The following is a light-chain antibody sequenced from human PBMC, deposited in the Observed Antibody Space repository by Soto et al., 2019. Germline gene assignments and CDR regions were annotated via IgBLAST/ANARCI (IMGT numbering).Light chain of an antibody. Sequence: DIQMTQSPSTLSASVGDSVSITCRASQSVGRWLAWFQQTPGKAPKVLIYDASILQSGVPSRFGGSGSGTDFTLTINSLQPVDFATYYCQQYSTYPWTFGQGSKVEI. CDR3: QQYSTYPWT. J-gene: IGKJ1*01. V-gene: IGKV1-5*01. CDR2: DAS. CDR1: QSVGRW.